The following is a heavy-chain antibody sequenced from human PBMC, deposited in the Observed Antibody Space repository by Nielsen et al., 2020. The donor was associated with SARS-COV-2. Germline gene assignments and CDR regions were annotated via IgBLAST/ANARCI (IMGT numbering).Heavy chain of an antibody. Sequence: SETLSLTCTVSGGSISGGGYYWSWIRQPPGKGLEWIGYIYYSGSTNYNPSLKSRVTISVDTSKNQFSLKLSSVTAADTAVYYCARRVTIFGVVDVIDYWGQGTLVTVSS. CDR2: IYYSGST. V-gene: IGHV4-61*08. D-gene: IGHD3-3*01. CDR3: ARRVTIFGVVDVIDY. J-gene: IGHJ4*02. CDR1: GGSISGGGYY.